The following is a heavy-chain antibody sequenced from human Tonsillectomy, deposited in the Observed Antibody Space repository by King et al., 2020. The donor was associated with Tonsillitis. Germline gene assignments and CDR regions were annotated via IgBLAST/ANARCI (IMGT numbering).Heavy chain of an antibody. J-gene: IGHJ4*02. Sequence: QLVQSGAEVKKPGASVKVSCKASGYTFTNYAIHWVRQAPGQNIEWMGWINAGNGNTKYPQKFQGRVTITRDTSASTAYMELSSLRSEDTAVYYCARGVDYWGQGSLVTVSS. D-gene: IGHD2-8*01. CDR2: INAGNGNT. CDR1: GYTFTNYA. V-gene: IGHV1-3*01. CDR3: ARGVDY.